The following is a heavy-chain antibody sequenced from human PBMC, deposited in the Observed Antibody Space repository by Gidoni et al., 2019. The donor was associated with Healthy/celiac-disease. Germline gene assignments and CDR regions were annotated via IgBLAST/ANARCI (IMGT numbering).Heavy chain of an antibody. J-gene: IGHJ4*02. V-gene: IGHV3-30-3*01. Sequence: QVQLVESGGGVVQPGRSLRLSCAASGFRFSSYALHWVRQAPGKGLEWVAVISYDGSNKYYADSVKGRFTISRDNSKNTLYLQMNSLRAEDTAVYYCARLTSGRGSGSYYPFDYWGQGTLVTVSS. CDR2: ISYDGSNK. D-gene: IGHD3-10*01. CDR3: ARLTSGRGSGSYYPFDY. CDR1: GFRFSSYA.